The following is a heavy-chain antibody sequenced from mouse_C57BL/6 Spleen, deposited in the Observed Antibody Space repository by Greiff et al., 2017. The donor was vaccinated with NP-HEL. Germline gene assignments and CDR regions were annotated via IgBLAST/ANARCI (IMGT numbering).Heavy chain of an antibody. J-gene: IGHJ2*01. D-gene: IGHD1-1*01. CDR2: INSDGGST. V-gene: IGHV5-2*01. Sequence: EVKLMESGGGLVQPGESLKLSCESNEYEFPSHDMSWVRKTPEKRLELVAAINSDGGSTYYPDTMERRFIISRDNTKKTLYLQMSSLRSEDTALYYGARQLPFYYFDYWGQGTTLTVSS. CDR3: ARQLPFYYFDY. CDR1: EYEFPSHD.